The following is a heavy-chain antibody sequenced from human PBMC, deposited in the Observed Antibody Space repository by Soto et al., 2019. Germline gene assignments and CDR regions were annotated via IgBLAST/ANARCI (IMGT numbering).Heavy chain of an antibody. D-gene: IGHD1-26*01. Sequence: EVQLVESGGGLVQPGGSLRLSCAASGFTFSSYGMNWVRQAPGKGQGWVSYISSSGSTIYYADSVKGRFTISRDHAKNSLCLQINSLGAEDTAVYYCAPWGIVGGNPVGCYWGRGTLVTVSA. CDR1: GFTFSSYG. CDR3: APWGIVGGNPVGCY. V-gene: IGHV3-48*03. J-gene: IGHJ4*02. CDR2: ISSSGSTI.